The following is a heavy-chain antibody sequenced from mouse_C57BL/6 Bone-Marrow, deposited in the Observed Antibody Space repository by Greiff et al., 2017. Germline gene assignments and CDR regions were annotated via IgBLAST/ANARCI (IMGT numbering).Heavy chain of an antibody. J-gene: IGHJ3*01. CDR3: ARETYYTPGSWFAY. D-gene: IGHD2-12*01. CDR2: IHPNSGST. V-gene: IGHV1-64*01. CDR1: GYTFTSYW. Sequence: QVQLQQPGAELVKPGASVKLSCKASGYTFTSYWMHWVKQRPGQGLEWIGMIHPNSGSTNYNEKFKSKATLTVDKSSSTAYMQLSSLTSEDAAVYYCARETYYTPGSWFAYWGQGTLVTVSA.